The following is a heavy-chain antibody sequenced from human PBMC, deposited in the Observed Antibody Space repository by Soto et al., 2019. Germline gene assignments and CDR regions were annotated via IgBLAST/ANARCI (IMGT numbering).Heavy chain of an antibody. CDR1: GFPFSSYW. D-gene: IGHD3-9*01. CDR3: AREYYGLLTGYYADY. V-gene: IGHV3-74*01. Sequence: EVRLVESGGDLVQRGGSLRLSCAASGFPFSSYWMHWVRHTPGKGLDWVTRISGDGVTKYYADSVTARFTVSRDNAKNTLSLQINGLRAEDTAVYYCAREYYGLLTGYYADYWGQGALVSVSS. CDR2: ISGDGVTK. J-gene: IGHJ4*02.